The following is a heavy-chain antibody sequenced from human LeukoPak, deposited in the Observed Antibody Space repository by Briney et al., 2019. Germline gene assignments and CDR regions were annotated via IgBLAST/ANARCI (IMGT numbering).Heavy chain of an antibody. Sequence: SVKVSCKASGGTFSSYAISWVRQAPGQGLEWMGGIIPIFGTANYAQKFQGRVTITADKSTSTAYMELSSLRSEDTAVYYCAKDPGWLQAFDIWGQGTMVTVSS. D-gene: IGHD5-24*01. V-gene: IGHV1-69*06. CDR2: IIPIFGTA. CDR3: AKDPGWLQAFDI. J-gene: IGHJ3*02. CDR1: GGTFSSYA.